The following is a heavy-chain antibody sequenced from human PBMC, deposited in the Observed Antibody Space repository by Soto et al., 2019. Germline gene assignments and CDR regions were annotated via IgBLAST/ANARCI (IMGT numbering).Heavy chain of an antibody. D-gene: IGHD6-6*01. CDR1: GFTFSSYG. V-gene: IGHV3-30*18. CDR2: ISYDGSNK. J-gene: IGHJ5*02. CDR3: AKHGSSSSGAMGVNWFDP. Sequence: QVQLVESGGGVVQPGRSLRLSCAASGFTFSSYGMHWVRQAPGKGLEWVAVISYDGSNKYYADSVKGRFTISRDNSKNTLYLQMNSLRAEDTAVYYCAKHGSSSSGAMGVNWFDPWGQGTLVTVSS.